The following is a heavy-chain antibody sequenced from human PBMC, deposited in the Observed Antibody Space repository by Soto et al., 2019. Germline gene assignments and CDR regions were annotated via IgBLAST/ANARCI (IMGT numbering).Heavy chain of an antibody. CDR3: AKDGGYDLYSYYYYGMDV. V-gene: IGHV3-30*18. J-gene: IGHJ6*02. CDR2: ISYDGSNK. D-gene: IGHD5-12*01. CDR1: GFTFSSYG. Sequence: GGSLRLSCAASGFTFSSYGMHWVRQAPGKGLEWVAVISYDGSNKYYADSVKGRFTISRDNSKNTLYLQMNSLRAEDTAVYYCAKDGGYDLYSYYYYGMDVWGQGTTVTVSS.